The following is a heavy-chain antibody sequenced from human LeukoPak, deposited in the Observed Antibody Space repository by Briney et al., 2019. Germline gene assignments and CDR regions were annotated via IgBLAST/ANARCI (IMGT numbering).Heavy chain of an antibody. CDR2: IYDSGST. CDR1: GGSIRSSYYY. CDR3: ARDRGGYDFWSGHYYYGMDV. V-gene: IGHV4-39*07. D-gene: IGHD3-3*01. J-gene: IGHJ6*02. Sequence: SETLSLTCTVSGGSIRSSYYYWGWIRQPPGKGLEWIGSIYDSGSTYYNPSLKSRVTISVDTSKNQFSLKLSSVTAADTAVYYCARDRGGYDFWSGHYYYGMDVWGQGTTVTVSS.